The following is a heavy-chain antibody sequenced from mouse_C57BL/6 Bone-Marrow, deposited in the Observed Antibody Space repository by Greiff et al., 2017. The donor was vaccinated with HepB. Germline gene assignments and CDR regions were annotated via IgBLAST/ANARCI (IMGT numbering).Heavy chain of an antibody. CDR3: ARTGDYYGSRWFAY. J-gene: IGHJ3*01. Sequence: QVQLKQSGAELARPGASVKLSCKASGYTFTSHGISWVKQRTGQGLEWIGEIYPRSGNTYYNEKFKGKGTLTADKTSSTAYMELRSLTSEDSAVYFCARTGDYYGSRWFAYWGQGTLVTVSA. D-gene: IGHD1-1*01. CDR1: GYTFTSHG. CDR2: IYPRSGNT. V-gene: IGHV1-81*01.